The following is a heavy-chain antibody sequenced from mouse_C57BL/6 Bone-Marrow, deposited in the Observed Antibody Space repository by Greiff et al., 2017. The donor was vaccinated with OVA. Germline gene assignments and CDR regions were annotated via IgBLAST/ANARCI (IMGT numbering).Heavy chain of an antibody. D-gene: IGHD5-1*01. CDR2: INPSSGYT. CDR3: ARSYLPGYAMDY. Sequence: VQLVESGAELARPGASVKMSCKASGYTFTSYTMHWVKQRPGQGLEWIGYINPSSGYTKYNQKFKDKATLTADKSSSTAYMQLSSLTSEDSAVYYCARSYLPGYAMDYWGQGTSVTVSS. CDR1: GYTFTSYT. V-gene: IGHV1-4*01. J-gene: IGHJ4*01.